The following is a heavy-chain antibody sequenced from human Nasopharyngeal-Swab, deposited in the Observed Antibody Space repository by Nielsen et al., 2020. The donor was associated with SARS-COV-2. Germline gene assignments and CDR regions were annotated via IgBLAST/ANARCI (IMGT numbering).Heavy chain of an antibody. V-gene: IGHV4-39*01. CDR2: IYYSGST. J-gene: IGHJ5*02. Sequence: RQAPGKGLEWIGSIYYSGSTYYNPSLKSRVTISVDTSKNQFSLKLSSVTAADTAVYYCARWRIAAAGNNWFDPWSQGTLVTVSS. CDR3: ARWRIAAAGNNWFDP. D-gene: IGHD6-13*01.